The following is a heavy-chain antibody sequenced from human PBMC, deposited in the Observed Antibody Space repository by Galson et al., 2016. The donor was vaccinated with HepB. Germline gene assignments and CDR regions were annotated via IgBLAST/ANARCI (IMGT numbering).Heavy chain of an antibody. CDR2: IRPDGSKS. CDR3: AREDFWRFDF. V-gene: IGHV3-7*03. J-gene: IGHJ2*01. D-gene: IGHD3-3*01. CDR1: GFTFGRYY. Sequence: SLRLSCAASGFTFGRYYMTWVRQAPGKGLESVAKIRPDGSKSYFVDSVKGRFTISRDNAKNSLYLQMNSLRAEDSAIYYCAREDFWRFDFWGRGTLVTVSS.